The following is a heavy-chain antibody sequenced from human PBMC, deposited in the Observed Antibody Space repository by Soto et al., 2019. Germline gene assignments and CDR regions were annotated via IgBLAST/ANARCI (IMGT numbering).Heavy chain of an antibody. D-gene: IGHD5-18*01. CDR2: ISGSGGST. J-gene: IGHJ4*02. V-gene: IGHV3-23*01. Sequence: EVQLLESGGGLVQPGGSLRLSCAASGFTFSSYAMSWVRQAPGKGLEWVSAISGSGGSTYYADSVKGRFTISRDNSKNTMYLQMNSLRAEDTAVYYCAKRKSGYSYGSDYWGQGTLVTVSS. CDR3: AKRKSGYSYGSDY. CDR1: GFTFSSYA.